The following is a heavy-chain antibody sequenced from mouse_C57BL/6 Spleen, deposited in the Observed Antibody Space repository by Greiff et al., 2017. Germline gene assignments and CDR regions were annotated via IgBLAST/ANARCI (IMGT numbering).Heavy chain of an antibody. CDR2: ISSGSSTI. Sequence: EVKLVESGGGLVKPGGSLKLSCAASGFTFSDYGMHWVRQAPEKGLVWVAYISSGSSTIYYADTVKGRFTISRDNAKNTLFLQMNSLRSEDTAMYYCARPRLRGYYAMDDWGKGTSVTVSS. V-gene: IGHV5-17*01. D-gene: IGHD2-4*01. J-gene: IGHJ4*01. CDR3: ARPRLRGYYAMDD. CDR1: GFTFSDYG.